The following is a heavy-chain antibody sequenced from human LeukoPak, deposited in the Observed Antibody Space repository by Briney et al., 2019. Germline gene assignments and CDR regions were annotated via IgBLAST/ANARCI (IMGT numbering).Heavy chain of an antibody. CDR2: IRFDGSRQ. D-gene: IGHD5-12*01. V-gene: IGHV3-30*02. CDR3: ARVKRGGYDSFDY. Sequence: GGSLRLSCAASGFTFTTSGMHWVRQAPGKGLEWVAFIRFDGSRQYYADSVKGRFTITRDNSMNTLYLHLNSLRPEDTALYYCARVKRGGYDSFDYWGQGTLVTVSS. J-gene: IGHJ4*02. CDR1: GFTFTTSG.